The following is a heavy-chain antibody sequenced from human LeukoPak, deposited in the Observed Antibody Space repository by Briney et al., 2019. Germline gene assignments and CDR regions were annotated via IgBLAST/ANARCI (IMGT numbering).Heavy chain of an antibody. CDR2: INHSGST. CDR3: ARATPTTVTTSWYFDL. J-gene: IGHJ2*01. CDR1: GGSFSGYY. Sequence: SETLSLTCAVYGGSFSGYYWSWIRQPPGKGLEWIGEINHSGSTNYNPSLKSRVTISVDTSKNQISLKLSSVTAADTAVYYCARATPTTVTTSWYFDLWGRGTLVTVSS. V-gene: IGHV4-34*01. D-gene: IGHD4-17*01.